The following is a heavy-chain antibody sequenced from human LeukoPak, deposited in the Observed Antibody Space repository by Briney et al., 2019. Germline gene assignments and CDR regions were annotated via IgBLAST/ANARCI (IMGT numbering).Heavy chain of an antibody. CDR2: ITSSGSPI. CDR1: GFTFSSYE. J-gene: IGHJ4*02. CDR3: ARASEGYSFDY. Sequence: PGGSLRLSCAASGFTFSSYEMNWVRQAPGKGLEWVSYITSSGSPIYYADSVKGRFTISRDNAKNSLYLQMNNLRAEDTAVYFCARASEGYSFDYWGQGTLVTVSS. V-gene: IGHV3-48*03.